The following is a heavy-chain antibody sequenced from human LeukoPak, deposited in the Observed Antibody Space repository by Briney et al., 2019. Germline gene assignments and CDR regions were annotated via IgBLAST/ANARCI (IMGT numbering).Heavy chain of an antibody. V-gene: IGHV4-30-2*01. Sequence: SQTLSLTCTVSGGSISSGGYYWSWIRQPPGKGLEWIGYIYHSGSTYYNPSLKSRVTISVDRSKNQFSLKLSSVTAADTAVYYCARETTTVTTDYWGQGTLVTVSS. CDR1: GGSISSGGYY. CDR2: IYHSGST. J-gene: IGHJ4*02. CDR3: ARETTTVTTDY. D-gene: IGHD4-11*01.